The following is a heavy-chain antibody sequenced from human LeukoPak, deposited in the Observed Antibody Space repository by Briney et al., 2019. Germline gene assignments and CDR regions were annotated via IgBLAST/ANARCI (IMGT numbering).Heavy chain of an antibody. CDR2: IIPILGIA. CDR1: GGTFSSYT. CDR3: ARGGRRVYGDYSDY. J-gene: IGHJ4*02. V-gene: IGHV1-69*02. Sequence: SVKVSCKASGGTFSSYTISWVRQAPGQGLEWMGRIIPILGIANYAQKFQGRVTITGDKSTSTVYMELSSLRSEDTAVYYCARGGRRVYGDYSDYWGQGTLVTVSS. D-gene: IGHD4-17*01.